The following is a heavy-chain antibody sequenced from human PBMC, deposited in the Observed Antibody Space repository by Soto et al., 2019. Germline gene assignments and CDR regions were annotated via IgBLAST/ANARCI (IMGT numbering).Heavy chain of an antibody. V-gene: IGHV1-2*02. Sequence: ASVKASCKASGYTFTGHYIHWLRQAPEQGPEWMGEIGPESGATRYAQKFQGRVTMTRDMSITTVYMELNNLSPDDTAVYYCGRGRSGQIVVFYWGQGTPVTVSS. CDR3: GRGRSGQIVVFY. CDR2: IGPESGAT. CDR1: GYTFTGHY. D-gene: IGHD5-12*01. J-gene: IGHJ4*02.